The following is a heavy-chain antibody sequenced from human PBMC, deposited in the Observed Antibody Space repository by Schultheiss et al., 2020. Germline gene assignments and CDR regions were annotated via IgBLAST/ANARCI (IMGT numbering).Heavy chain of an antibody. V-gene: IGHV4-59*01. CDR3: ARHVSGAAAGDY. J-gene: IGHJ4*02. Sequence: SETLSLTCTVSGGSISSYYWSWIRQPPGKGLEWIGYIYYSGGTNYNPSLKSRVTISVDTSKNQFSLKLSSVTAADTAVYYCARHVSGAAAGDYWGQGTLVTVSS. D-gene: IGHD6-13*01. CDR1: GGSISSYY. CDR2: IYYSGGT.